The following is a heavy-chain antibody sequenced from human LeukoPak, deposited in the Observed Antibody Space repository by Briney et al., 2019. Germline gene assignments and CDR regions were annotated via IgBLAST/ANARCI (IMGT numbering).Heavy chain of an antibody. Sequence: ASVKVSCKASGYTFTSYGISWVRQAPGQGLEWMGWMNPNSGNTGYAQKFQGRVTITRNTSISTAYMELSSLRSEDTTVYYCARGLDCSSTSCRDYWGQGTLVTVSS. CDR3: ARGLDCSSTSCRDY. CDR1: GYTFTSYG. CDR2: MNPNSGNT. J-gene: IGHJ4*02. D-gene: IGHD2-2*01. V-gene: IGHV1-8*03.